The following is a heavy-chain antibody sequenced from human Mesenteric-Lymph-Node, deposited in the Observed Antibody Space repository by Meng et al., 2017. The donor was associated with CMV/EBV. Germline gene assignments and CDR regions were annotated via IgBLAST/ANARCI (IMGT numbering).Heavy chain of an antibody. CDR2: IRYDGRNK. CDR3: VKLTAAGTNHYYGMDV. V-gene: IGHV3-30*02. Sequence: GESLKISCAASGFTFSSYWMSWVRQAPGKGLEWVAFIRYDGRNKNYAGSVTGRFTISRDNSENTVYLQMDSLTTEDTAIYYCVKLTAAGTNHYYGMDVWGQGTTVTVSS. D-gene: IGHD6-13*01. J-gene: IGHJ6*02. CDR1: GFTFSSYW.